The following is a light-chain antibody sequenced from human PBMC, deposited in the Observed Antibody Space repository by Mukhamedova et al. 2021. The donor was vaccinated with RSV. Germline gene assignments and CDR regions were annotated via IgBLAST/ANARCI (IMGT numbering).Light chain of an antibody. Sequence: APRLLLYGVSTRATGIPASFSGSGSGPEFTLPISSLQSEDFAVYYCHQNNNWPPWTFGQGT. CDR3: HQNNNWPPWT. V-gene: IGKV3-15*01. CDR2: GVS. J-gene: IGKJ1*01.